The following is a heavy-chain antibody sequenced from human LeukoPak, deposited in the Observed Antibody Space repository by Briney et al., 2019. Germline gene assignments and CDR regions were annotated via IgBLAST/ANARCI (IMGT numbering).Heavy chain of an antibody. CDR3: ARYGNGEWLGHYAFDI. D-gene: IGHD6-19*01. CDR1: GGSISSSSYY. V-gene: IGHV4-39*01. J-gene: IGHJ3*02. CDR2: IYYSGST. Sequence: SETLSLTCTVSGGSISSSSYYWGWIRQPPGKGLEWIGCIYYSGSTYYNPSLKSRVTISVDTSENQFSLKLSSVTAADTAVYYCARYGNGEWLGHYAFDIWGQGTMVTVSS.